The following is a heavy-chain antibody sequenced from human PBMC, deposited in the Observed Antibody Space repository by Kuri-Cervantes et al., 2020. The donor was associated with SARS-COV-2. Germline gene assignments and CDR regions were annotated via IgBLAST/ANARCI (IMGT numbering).Heavy chain of an antibody. D-gene: IGHD3-22*01. CDR2: IDNAASNT. CDR3: AKDLYESGGYTWAY. J-gene: IGHJ4*02. Sequence: GGSLRLSCAGSGFTFSSFAMGWVRQAPGKGLEWVSFIDNAASNTYYADFVKGRFTISRDSSTNMVSLQMNSLRGDDTAVYYCAKDLYESGGYTWAYRGQGTRVTVSS. V-gene: IGHV3-23*03. CDR1: GFTFSSFA.